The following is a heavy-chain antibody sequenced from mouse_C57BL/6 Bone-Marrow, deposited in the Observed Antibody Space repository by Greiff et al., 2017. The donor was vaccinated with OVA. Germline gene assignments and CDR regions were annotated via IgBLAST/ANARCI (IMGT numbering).Heavy chain of an antibody. V-gene: IGHV5-6*01. CDR1: GFTFSSYG. D-gene: IGHD1-1*01. CDR3: ARHYYGSSYY. CDR2: ISSGGSYT. Sequence: EVKLVESGGDLVKPGGSLKLSCAASGFTFSSYGMSWVRQTPDKRLEWGATISSGGSYTYYPDSVKGRVTISRDNAKNTLYLQMRSLKSEDTAMYYCARHYYGSSYYWGQGTTLTVSS. J-gene: IGHJ2*01.